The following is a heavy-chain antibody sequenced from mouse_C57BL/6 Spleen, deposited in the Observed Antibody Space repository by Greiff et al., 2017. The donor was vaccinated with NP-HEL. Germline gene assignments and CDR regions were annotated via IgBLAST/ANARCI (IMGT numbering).Heavy chain of an antibody. CDR3: ARVSAYYSNFWYFDV. J-gene: IGHJ1*03. CDR2: ISYDGSN. D-gene: IGHD2-5*01. CDR1: GYSITSGYY. Sequence: ESGPGLVKPSQSLSLTCSVPGYSITSGYYWNWIRQFPGNKLEWMGYISYDGSNNYNPSLKNRISITRDTSKNQFFLKLNSVTTEDTATYYCARVSAYYSNFWYFDVWGTGTTVTVSS. V-gene: IGHV3-6*01.